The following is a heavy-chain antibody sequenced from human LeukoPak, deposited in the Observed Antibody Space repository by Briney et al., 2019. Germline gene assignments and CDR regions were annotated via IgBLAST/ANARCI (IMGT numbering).Heavy chain of an antibody. J-gene: IGHJ4*02. V-gene: IGHV3-53*01. D-gene: IGHD5-12*01. CDR1: GFTVSSNY. CDR3: ARGMSSGYDFDY. CDR2: IYSGGST. Sequence: GGSLRLSCAASGFTVSSNYMSWVRQAPGKGLEWVSVIYSGGSTYYADSVKGRFTISRDNSKNSLYLQMNSLRAEDTAVYYCARGMSSGYDFDYWGQGTLVTVSS.